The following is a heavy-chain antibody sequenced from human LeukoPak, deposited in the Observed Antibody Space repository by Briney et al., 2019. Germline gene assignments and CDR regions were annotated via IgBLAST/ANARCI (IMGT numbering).Heavy chain of an antibody. J-gene: IGHJ5*02. CDR2: TYTGGNS. D-gene: IGHD3-22*01. Sequence: GGSLRLSCAASGFTVSSIHMVWVRRAPGKGLEWVSVTYTGGNSYYADSVKGRFIISRDISKNTLYLQMNSLRAEDSALYYCARGADSSAWGQGTLVTVSS. CDR1: GFTVSSIH. V-gene: IGHV3-53*01. CDR3: ARGADSSA.